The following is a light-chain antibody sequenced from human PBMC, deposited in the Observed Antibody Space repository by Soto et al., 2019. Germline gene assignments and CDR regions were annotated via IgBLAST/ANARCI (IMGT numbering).Light chain of an antibody. Sequence: DIQITHSPSSLSASVGDRVTITFRASQGIYNYLNWYQQKPGKAPQLLIFAASSLQSGVPSRFSGSESGTDFTLTISSLQPEDFATYYCQQSYSTPRTFGQGTKVDIK. CDR2: AAS. J-gene: IGKJ1*01. V-gene: IGKV1-39*01. CDR3: QQSYSTPRT. CDR1: QGIYNY.